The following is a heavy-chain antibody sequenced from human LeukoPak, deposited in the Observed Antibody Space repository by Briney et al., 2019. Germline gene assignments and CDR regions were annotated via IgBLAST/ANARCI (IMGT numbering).Heavy chain of an antibody. CDR2: ISSSGSTI. J-gene: IGHJ4*02. Sequence: PGGSLRPSCAASGFTFSSYEMNWVRQAPGKGLEWVSYISSSGSTIYYADSVKGRFTISRDNAKNSLYLQMNSLRAEDTAVYYCARVSRTYYYDSSGYYFDYWGQGTLVTVSS. CDR1: GFTFSSYE. CDR3: ARVSRTYYYDSSGYYFDY. V-gene: IGHV3-48*03. D-gene: IGHD3-22*01.